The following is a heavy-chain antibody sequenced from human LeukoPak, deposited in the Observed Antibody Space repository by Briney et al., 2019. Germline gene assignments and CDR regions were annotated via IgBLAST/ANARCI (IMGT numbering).Heavy chain of an antibody. J-gene: IGHJ4*02. CDR2: IIGSGGST. D-gene: IGHD3-22*01. Sequence: GGSLRLSCAASGFTFSSYAMSWVRQAPGKGLEWVSAIIGSGGSTYYADSVKGRFTISRDNSKNTLYLQMNSLRAEDTAVYFCAKSPTYYYDSSGYDYFDYWGQGTLVTVSS. CDR3: AKSPTYYYDSSGYDYFDY. V-gene: IGHV3-23*01. CDR1: GFTFSSYA.